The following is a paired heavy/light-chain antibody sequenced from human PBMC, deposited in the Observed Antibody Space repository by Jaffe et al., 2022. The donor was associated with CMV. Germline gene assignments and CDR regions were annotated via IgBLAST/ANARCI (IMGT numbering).Heavy chain of an antibody. CDR1: GFTFSSYE. J-gene: IGHJ5*02. CDR2: ISSSGSTI. CDR3: ARVYYYDSSGYFYWFDP. V-gene: IGHV3-48*03. D-gene: IGHD3-22*01. Sequence: EVQLVESGGGLVQPGGSLRLSCAASGFTFSSYEMNWVRQAPGKGLEWVSYISSSGSTIYYADSVKGRFTISRDNAKNSLYLQMNSLRAEDTAVYYCARVYYYDSSGYFYWFDPWGQGTLVTVSS.
Light chain of an antibody. CDR1: TGAVTSGHY. CDR3: LLSYSGARPGV. J-gene: IGLJ3*02. Sequence: QAVVTQEPSLTVSPGGTVTLTCGSSTGAVTSGHYPYWFQQKPGQAPRTLIYDTSNKHSWTPARFSGSLLGGKAALTLSGAQPEDEAEYYCLLSYSGARPGVFGGGTKLTVL. CDR2: DTS. V-gene: IGLV7-46*01.